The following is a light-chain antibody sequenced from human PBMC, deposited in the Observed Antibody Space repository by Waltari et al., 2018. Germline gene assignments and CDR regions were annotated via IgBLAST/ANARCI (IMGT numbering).Light chain of an antibody. V-gene: IGLV4-69*01. J-gene: IGLJ3*02. CDR3: QTGGHGTWV. CDR1: SGHSSNI. Sequence: QLVVTQSPSASAPLGASVKITCTLSSGHSSNIVAWLQQRPEKGPRYLMKVNSDGSHIKGDDIPDRFSGSSSGAERYLTISSLQPDDEADYYCQTGGHGTWVFGGGTTLTVL. CDR2: VNSDGSH.